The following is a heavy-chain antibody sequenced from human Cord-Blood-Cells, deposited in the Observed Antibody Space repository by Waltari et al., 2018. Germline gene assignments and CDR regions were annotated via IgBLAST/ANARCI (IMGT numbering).Heavy chain of an antibody. CDR1: GGSIRRSSYY. D-gene: IGHD1-26*01. CDR2: IYYSGST. Sequence: QLQLQESGPGLVKPSETLSLTCTVSGGSIRRSSYYWGWLRQPPGKGLEWIGSIYYSGSTYYNPSLKSRVTISVDTSKNQFSLKLSSVTAADTAVYYCARVQGGATDAFDIWGQGTMVTVSS. V-gene: IGHV4-39*07. J-gene: IGHJ3*02. CDR3: ARVQGGATDAFDI.